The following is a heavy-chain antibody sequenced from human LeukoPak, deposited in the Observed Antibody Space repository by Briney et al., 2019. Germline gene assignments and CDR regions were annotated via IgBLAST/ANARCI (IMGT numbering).Heavy chain of an antibody. CDR3: ARGVRGIMLTFGGLIDY. V-gene: IGHV1-46*01. CDR1: GDTFTNYF. D-gene: IGHD3-16*01. CDR2: MNPNSGTT. J-gene: IGHJ4*02. Sequence: ASVNVSCKASGDTFTNYFIHWVRQAPGQGLEWMGMMNPNSGTTKYAQKFRGRVTMPRDTSTSTVYVELSSLTSDDTAVYYCARGVRGIMLTFGGLIDYWGQGTLVTVSS.